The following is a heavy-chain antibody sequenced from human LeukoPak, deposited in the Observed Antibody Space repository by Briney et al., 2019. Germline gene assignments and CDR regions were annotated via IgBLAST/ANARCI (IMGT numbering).Heavy chain of an antibody. D-gene: IGHD1-14*01. J-gene: IGHJ4*02. Sequence: GGSLRLSCAASGFTVSSTYMSWVRQAPGKGLEWVSVIYSGGYTYYADSVKGRFTISRDNSENTLYLQMNSLRAEDTAVYYCAKATGYLLWGQGTLVTVSS. V-gene: IGHV3-53*01. CDR2: IYSGGYT. CDR3: AKATGYLL. CDR1: GFTVSSTY.